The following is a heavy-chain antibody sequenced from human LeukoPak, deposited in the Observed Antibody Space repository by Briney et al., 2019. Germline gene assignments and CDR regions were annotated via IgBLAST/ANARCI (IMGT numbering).Heavy chain of an antibody. Sequence: PSGTLSLTCTVSGGSISSYFWTWIRQPAGRGLEWIGRIYTSGTINYNPSLKSRVTISVDKSKNQFYLKLSSVTAADTAVYYCATVSRADAFDIWGQGTMVTVSS. CDR2: IYTSGTI. J-gene: IGHJ3*02. CDR3: ATVSRADAFDI. V-gene: IGHV4-4*07. D-gene: IGHD3-16*02. CDR1: GGSISSYF.